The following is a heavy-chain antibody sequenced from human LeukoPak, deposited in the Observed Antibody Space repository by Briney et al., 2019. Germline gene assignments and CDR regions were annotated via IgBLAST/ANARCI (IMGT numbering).Heavy chain of an antibody. D-gene: IGHD6-19*01. Sequence: ASLKVSCKASVYTFTTSATNSVRQTTGQRLEWMGRKNPNSSNTGYTQKCQGRVTRHRNTSISSAYMELSSLRSEDTSVYECARGRGSGHKENWFDPWGQGTLVTVSS. CDR1: VYTFTTSA. V-gene: IGHV1-8*01. CDR3: ARGRGSGHKENWFDP. J-gene: IGHJ5*02. CDR2: KNPNSSNT.